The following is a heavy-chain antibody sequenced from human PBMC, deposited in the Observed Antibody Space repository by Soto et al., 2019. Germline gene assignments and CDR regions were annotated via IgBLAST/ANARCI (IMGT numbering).Heavy chain of an antibody. J-gene: IGHJ4*02. D-gene: IGHD3-9*01. Sequence: SETLSLTCAVSGGSISSGGYSWSWIRQPPGKGLEWIGYIYHSGSTYYNPSLKSRVTISVDRSKNQFSLKLSSVTAADTAVYYCASLRYFDWLTIDYWGQGTLVTVSS. CDR3: ASLRYFDWLTIDY. CDR1: GGSISSGGYS. V-gene: IGHV4-30-2*01. CDR2: IYHSGST.